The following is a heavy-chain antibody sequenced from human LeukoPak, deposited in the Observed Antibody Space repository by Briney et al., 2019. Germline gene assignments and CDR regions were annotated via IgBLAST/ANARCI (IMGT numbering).Heavy chain of an antibody. Sequence: GGSLRLSCAASGFSFNSDWMDWVRQAPGKGLEWVANIKHDESEKNYLDSVKGRFTISRNNAQNSLYLQMNGLRVEDTAVYYCTRRLDDWGQGTLVTVSS. CDR1: GFSFNSDW. V-gene: IGHV3-7*01. CDR3: TRRLDD. D-gene: IGHD3-16*01. CDR2: IKHDESEK. J-gene: IGHJ4*02.